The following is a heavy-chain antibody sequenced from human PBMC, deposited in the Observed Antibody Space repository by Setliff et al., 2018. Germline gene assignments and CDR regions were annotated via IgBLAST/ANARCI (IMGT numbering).Heavy chain of an antibody. CDR2: MNPNSGNT. D-gene: IGHD2-15*01. V-gene: IGHV1-8*03. J-gene: IGHJ3*02. Sequence: ASVKVSCKASGYTFTSYDINWVRQATGQGLEWMGWMNPNSGNTGYAQKFQGRVTITRNTSISTACMELSSLRSEDTAVYYCARGYCSGGSCYSGLPSAFDIWGQGTMVTVSS. CDR3: ARGYCSGGSCYSGLPSAFDI. CDR1: GYTFTSYD.